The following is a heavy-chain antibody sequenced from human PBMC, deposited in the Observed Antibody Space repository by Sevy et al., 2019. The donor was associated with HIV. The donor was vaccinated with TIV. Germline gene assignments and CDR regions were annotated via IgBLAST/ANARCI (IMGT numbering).Heavy chain of an antibody. CDR3: AKSMDTVTTLDY. CDR2: ISKDGSNK. V-gene: IGHV3-30*18. CDR1: RFTFSLYG. Sequence: GGSLRLSCAASRFTFSLYGMHWVRQAPGKGLEWVALISKDGSNKYYADSVKGRFTVSRDNSNNTLYLQLDSLGPDDTAMYYCAKSMDTVTTLDYWGPGTLVTVSS. J-gene: IGHJ4*02. D-gene: IGHD4-17*01.